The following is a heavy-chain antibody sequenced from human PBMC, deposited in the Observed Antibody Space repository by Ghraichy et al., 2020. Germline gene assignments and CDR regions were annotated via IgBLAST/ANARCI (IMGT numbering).Heavy chain of an antibody. CDR2: IYYSGST. D-gene: IGHD6-13*01. Sequence: SETLSLTCTVSGGSISSSSYYWGWIRQPPGKGLEWIGSIYYSGSTYYNPSLKSRVTISVDTSKNQFSLKLSSVTAADTAVYYCARVIGSSWYIGHEDSRRWFDPWGQGTLVTVSS. CDR1: GGSISSSSYY. V-gene: IGHV4-39*07. CDR3: ARVIGSSWYIGHEDSRRWFDP. J-gene: IGHJ5*02.